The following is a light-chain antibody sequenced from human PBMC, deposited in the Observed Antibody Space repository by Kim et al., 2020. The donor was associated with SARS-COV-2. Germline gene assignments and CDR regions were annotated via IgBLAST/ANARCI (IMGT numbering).Light chain of an antibody. J-gene: IGKJ4*01. CDR3: QQRNSWPPAVT. Sequence: PGERATLSCRASQNIDTYLAGYQQRPGQAPRLLVYDASNRATGGPDRFSGSGSWTDFTLTISSLEPEDFSIYYCQQRNSWPPAVTFGGGTKVDIK. CDR1: QNIDTY. V-gene: IGKV3-11*01. CDR2: DAS.